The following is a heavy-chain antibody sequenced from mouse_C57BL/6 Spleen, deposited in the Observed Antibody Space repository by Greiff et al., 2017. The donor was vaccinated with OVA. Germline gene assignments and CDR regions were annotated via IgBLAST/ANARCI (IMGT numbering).Heavy chain of an antibody. CDR3: ARSYDGYYWYFDV. CDR2: INPCSGYT. V-gene: IGHV1-4*01. D-gene: IGHD2-3*01. J-gene: IGHJ1*03. CDR1: GYTFTSYT. Sequence: VQLQQSGAELARPGASVKMSCKASGYTFTSYTMPWVKQRPGPGLEWIGYINPCSGYTKYNQKFKDKATLTADKSSSTADMQLSSLTSEDSAVYYCARSYDGYYWYFDVWGTGTTVTVSS.